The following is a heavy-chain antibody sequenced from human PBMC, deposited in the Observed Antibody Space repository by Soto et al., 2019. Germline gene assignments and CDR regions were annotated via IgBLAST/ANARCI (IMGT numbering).Heavy chain of an antibody. CDR2: ISDDGSNQ. CDR1: GFTFNAYP. Sequence: QVRLVESGGGVVQPGRSLRLSCVASGFTFNAYPLHWVRQAPGRGLEWVAVISDDGSNQYYADFVRGRFTISRDNSQNTLSLQMSSLRPDDTAVYFCAKPKDLKQNYFYFWGQGTLVTVSS. J-gene: IGHJ4*02. CDR3: AKPKDLKQNYFYF. V-gene: IGHV3-30*15.